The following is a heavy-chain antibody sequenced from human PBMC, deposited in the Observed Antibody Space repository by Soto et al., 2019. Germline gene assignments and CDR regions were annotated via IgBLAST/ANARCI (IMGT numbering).Heavy chain of an antibody. D-gene: IGHD6-13*01. CDR2: INPSGGST. V-gene: IGHV1-46*01. J-gene: IGHJ4*02. Sequence: ASVMVSCKASGYTFTSYYMHWVRQAPGQGLEWMGIINPSGGSTSYAQKFQGRVTMTRDTSTSTVYMELSSLRSEDTAVYYCARDVQQLGGVDYWGRGTLVTVSS. CDR3: ARDVQQLGGVDY. CDR1: GYTFTSYY.